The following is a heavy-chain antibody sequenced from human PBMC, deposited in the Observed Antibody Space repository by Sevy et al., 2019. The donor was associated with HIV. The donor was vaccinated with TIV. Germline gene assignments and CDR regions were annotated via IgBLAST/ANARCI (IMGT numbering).Heavy chain of an antibody. J-gene: IGHJ4*02. Sequence: GGYLRLSCAASGFAFYDYSMSWIRQAPGKGLEWVGTLSFGCGKINYADSVKGRFTISRDNSKNSFYLQMDNLRVEDTALYYCAREGCTRPHDYWGQGTRVTVSS. CDR2: LSFGCGKI. CDR3: AREGCTRPHDY. D-gene: IGHD2-8*01. CDR1: GFAFYDYS. V-gene: IGHV3-23*01.